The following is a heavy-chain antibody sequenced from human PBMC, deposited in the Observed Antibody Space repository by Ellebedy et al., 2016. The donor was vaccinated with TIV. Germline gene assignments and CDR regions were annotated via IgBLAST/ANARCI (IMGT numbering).Heavy chain of an antibody. J-gene: IGHJ5*02. CDR1: GFTFSNYA. Sequence: GESLKISCAASGFTFSNYAMGWVRLAPGKGLEWVSTIPGTGGGSNTYYADSVRGRFTISRDNSKNTLYLQMNSLRAEDTAVYYCAKDDDTSLRIRFDPWGQGTLVTVSS. CDR2: IPGTGGGSNT. V-gene: IGHV3-23*01. D-gene: IGHD1-1*01. CDR3: AKDDDTSLRIRFDP.